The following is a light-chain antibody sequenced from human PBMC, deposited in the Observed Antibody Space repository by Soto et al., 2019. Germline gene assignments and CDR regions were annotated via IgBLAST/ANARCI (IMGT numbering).Light chain of an antibody. V-gene: IGLV2-14*01. CDR3: SSYTSSNTSYV. CDR2: DVS. J-gene: IGLJ1*01. Sequence: QSVLTQPASVSGSPGQSITISCTGTSSDVGGYNYVSWYQQHPGKAPKLMIYDVSNRPSGVSNRFSGSKSGNTASLTISGLQAEDEADYYCSSYTSSNTSYVLGNGTKVTVL. CDR1: SSDVGGYNY.